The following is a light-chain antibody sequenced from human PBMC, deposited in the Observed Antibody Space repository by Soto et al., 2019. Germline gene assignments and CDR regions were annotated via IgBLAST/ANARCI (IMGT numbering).Light chain of an antibody. CDR3: AAWDDSLNSPV. Sequence: QSVLTQPPSASGTPRQRVTISCSGSSSNIGSNYVYWYQQLPGTAPKLLIYRNNQRPSGVPDRFSGSKSGTSASLAISGLRSEDESDYYCAAWDDSLNSPVFGGGTKVTVL. J-gene: IGLJ2*01. V-gene: IGLV1-47*01. CDR2: RNN. CDR1: SSNIGSNY.